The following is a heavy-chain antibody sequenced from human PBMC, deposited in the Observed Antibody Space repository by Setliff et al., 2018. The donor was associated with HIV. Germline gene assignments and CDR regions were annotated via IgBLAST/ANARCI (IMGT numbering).Heavy chain of an antibody. CDR1: GGSFNDYY. CDR2: IIHSGSI. CDR3: ERGYASGYDAYGY. V-gene: IGHV4-34*01. Sequence: PSETLSLTCAVYGGSFNDYYWSWIRQPPGKGLEWIGEIIHSGSINYNPSLKSRVTISVDTYNNQFSLNMNSVNAADTAVYYCERGYASGYDAYGYWGQGTLVTVSS. J-gene: IGHJ4*02. D-gene: IGHD5-12*01.